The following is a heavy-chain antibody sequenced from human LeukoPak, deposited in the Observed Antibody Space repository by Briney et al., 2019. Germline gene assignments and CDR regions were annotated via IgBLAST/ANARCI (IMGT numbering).Heavy chain of an antibody. CDR2: ISAYNGNT. V-gene: IGHV1-18*01. J-gene: IGHJ3*02. CDR3: ARASRPTPDSSVAFDI. CDR1: GYTFTSYG. Sequence: ASVKVSCKASGYTFTSYGISWVRQAPGQGLEWMGWISAYNGNTNYAQKLQGRVTMTTDTSTSTAYMELRSLRSDDTAVYYCARASRPTPDSSVAFDIWGQGTMVTVSS. D-gene: IGHD3-22*01.